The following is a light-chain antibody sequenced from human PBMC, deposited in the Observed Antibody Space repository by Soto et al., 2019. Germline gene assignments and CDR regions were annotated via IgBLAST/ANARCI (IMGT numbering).Light chain of an antibody. CDR2: DAS. CDR3: QQRSNWPPGVT. Sequence: EIVLTQSPATLSLSPGERATLSCRVSQSVSWYLAWYQQKPGQAPRLLIYDASNRATGIPARFSGSGSGTDFTLTISSLEPEDFAVDYCQQRSNWPPGVTFGPGTKVDIK. J-gene: IGKJ3*01. CDR1: QSVSWY. V-gene: IGKV3-11*01.